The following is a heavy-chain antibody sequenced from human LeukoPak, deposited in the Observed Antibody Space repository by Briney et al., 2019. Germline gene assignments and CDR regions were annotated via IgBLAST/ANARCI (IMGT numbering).Heavy chain of an antibody. CDR3: ARDLVYGSGSCGH. CDR2: INGEGGT. D-gene: IGHD3-10*01. J-gene: IGHJ4*02. Sequence: QPGGSLRLSCAASGFTFSNYWMQWVRQAPGKGLVWVSRINGEGGTSYADSVKGRFTISRDNAKNTVHLQMNSLRAEDTAVYYCARDLVYGSGSCGHWGQGTLVTVSS. V-gene: IGHV3-74*01. CDR1: GFTFSNYW.